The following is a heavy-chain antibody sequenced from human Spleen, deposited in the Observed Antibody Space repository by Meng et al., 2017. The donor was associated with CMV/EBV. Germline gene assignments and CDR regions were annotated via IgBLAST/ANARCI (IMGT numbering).Heavy chain of an antibody. J-gene: IGHJ6*02. CDR1: GFSFSGYW. CDR2: IKQDGSER. CDR3: ARQGIGAGYAEGLPYGLDV. Sequence: GESLKISCVASGFSFSGYWMSWVRQAPGKGLVWVANIKQDGSERYYVDSMEGRFIISRDNAKKSLYLQMNSLRADDTAVYYCARQGIGAGYAEGLPYGLDVWGQGTTVTVSS. D-gene: IGHD6-25*01. V-gene: IGHV3-7*01.